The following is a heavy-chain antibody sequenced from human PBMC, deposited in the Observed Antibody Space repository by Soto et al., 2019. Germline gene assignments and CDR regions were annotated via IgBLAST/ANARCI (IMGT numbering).Heavy chain of an antibody. J-gene: IGHJ5*02. CDR2: INHSGST. CDR1: GGSFSGYY. CDR3: ARMMAGGRRTYAAALPRFDP. V-gene: IGHV4-34*01. Sequence: PSETLSLTCAVYGGSFSGYYWSWIRQPPGKGLDWIGEINHSGSTNYNPSLKSRVTISVDTSKNQFSLKLSSVTAADTAVYYCARMMAGGRRTYAAALPRFDPWGQGTLVTVSS. D-gene: IGHD6-25*01.